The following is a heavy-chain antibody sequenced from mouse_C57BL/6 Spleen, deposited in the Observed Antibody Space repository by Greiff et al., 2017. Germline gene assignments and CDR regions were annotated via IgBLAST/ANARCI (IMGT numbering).Heavy chain of an antibody. CDR1: GFTFSDYY. V-gene: IGHV5-12*01. CDR2: ISNGGGST. CDR3: ARAGSYYDYGRWYFGV. J-gene: IGHJ1*03. Sequence: EVKLMESGGGLVQPGGSLKLSCAASGFTFSDYYMYWVRQTPEKRLEWVAYISNGGGSTYYPDTVKGRFTISSDNAKNTLYLQMSRLKSEDTAMYYCARAGSYYDYGRWYFGVWGTGTTVTVST. D-gene: IGHD2-4*01.